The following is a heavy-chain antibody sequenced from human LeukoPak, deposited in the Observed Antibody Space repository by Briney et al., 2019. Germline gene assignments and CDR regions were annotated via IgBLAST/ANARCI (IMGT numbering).Heavy chain of an antibody. CDR2: ISTSGST. D-gene: IGHD3-22*01. V-gene: IGHV4-4*07. CDR1: GFSISSGYY. CDR3: AREDTGDYYSYYFDY. Sequence: SETLSLTCAVSGFSISSGYYWSWIRQPAGKGLEWIGRISTSGSTNYSPSLKSRVSMSVDASKNQFSLRLSSVTAADTAVYYCAREDTGDYYSYYFDYWGQGTLVTVSS. J-gene: IGHJ4*02.